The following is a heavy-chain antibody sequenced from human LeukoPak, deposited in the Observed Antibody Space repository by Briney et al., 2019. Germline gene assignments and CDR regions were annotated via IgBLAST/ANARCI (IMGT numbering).Heavy chain of an antibody. D-gene: IGHD3-10*01. CDR3: AKGGALLWFGELTPIANWFDP. CDR1: GFTFSSYA. V-gene: IGHV3-23*01. CDR2: ISGSGGST. J-gene: IGHJ5*02. Sequence: GGSLRLSCADSGFTFSSYAMSWVRQAPGKGLEWVSAISGSGGSTYYADSVKGRFTISRDNSKNTLYLQMNSLRAEDTAVYYCAKGGALLWFGELTPIANWFDPWGQGTLVTVSS.